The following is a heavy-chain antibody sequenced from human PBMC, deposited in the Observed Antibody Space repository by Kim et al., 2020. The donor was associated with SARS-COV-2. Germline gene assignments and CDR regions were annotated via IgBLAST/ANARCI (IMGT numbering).Heavy chain of an antibody. CDR2: INAGNGDT. D-gene: IGHD6-19*01. V-gene: IGHV1-3*01. CDR1: GYTFATYA. CDR3: VRRGLGYGMDV. J-gene: IGHJ6*02. Sequence: ASVKVSCKPSGYTFATYAIHWVRQAPGQGLEFMGWINAGNGDTGSSQKFQGRVTLSRDSSARTVYMELSSLGSEDTAVYYCVRRGLGYGMDVWGQGTTVTVSS.